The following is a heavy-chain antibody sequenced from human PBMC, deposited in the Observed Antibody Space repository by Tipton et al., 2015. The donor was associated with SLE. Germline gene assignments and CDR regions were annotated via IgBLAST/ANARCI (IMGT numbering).Heavy chain of an antibody. CDR3: ARGRSWFDP. CDR2: IYYSGIT. V-gene: IGHV4-39*07. Sequence: TLSLTCTVSGGSINNTSSYWGFIRLPPGKGLEWIGSIYYSGITQYNPSLKSRVTISVDTSKNQFSLKLSSVTAADTAVYYCARGRSWFDPWGQGTLVTVSS. J-gene: IGHJ5*02. CDR1: GGSINNTSSY.